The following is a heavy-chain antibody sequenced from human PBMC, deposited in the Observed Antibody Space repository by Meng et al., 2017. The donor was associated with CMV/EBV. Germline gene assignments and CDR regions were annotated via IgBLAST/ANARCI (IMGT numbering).Heavy chain of an antibody. CDR2: FRANSDNI. V-gene: IGHV3-23*01. Sequence: FPFSSFAMRWLLQAPGPGLEWLSPFRANSDNISYADSLQGRFTISIHNSMTTLYLQLNSLRAEYTAVYYCAKRHALRFLEHLLSFANWGQGTLVTVSS. J-gene: IGHJ4*02. CDR3: AKRHALRFLEHLLSFAN. CDR1: FPFSSFA. D-gene: IGHD3-3*01.